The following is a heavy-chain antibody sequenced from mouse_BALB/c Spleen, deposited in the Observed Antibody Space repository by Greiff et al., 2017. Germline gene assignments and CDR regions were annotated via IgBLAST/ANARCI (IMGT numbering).Heavy chain of an antibody. CDR3: AIGTTSDWYFDV. V-gene: IGHV5-4*02. J-gene: IGHJ1*01. Sequence: EVQGVESGGGLVKPGGSLKLSCAASGFTFSDYYMYWVRQTPEKRLEWVATISDGGSYTYYPDSVKGRFTISRDNAKNNLYLQMSSLKSEDTAMYYCAIGTTSDWYFDVWGAGTTVTVSS. D-gene: IGHD2-14*01. CDR2: ISDGGSYT. CDR1: GFTFSDYY.